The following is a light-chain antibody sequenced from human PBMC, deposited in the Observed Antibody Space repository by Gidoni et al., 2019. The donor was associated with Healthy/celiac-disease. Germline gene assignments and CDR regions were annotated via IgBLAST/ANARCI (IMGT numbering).Light chain of an antibody. CDR1: VLAKKY. V-gene: IGLV3-27*01. Sequence: SYELTQPSSVSVSPGQTARITCSGDVLAKKYARWFQQKPGQAPVLVIYKDSERPSGIPERFSGSSSGTTVTLTISGAQVEDEADYYCYSAADNHLGLFGGGTKLTVL. CDR2: KDS. CDR3: YSAADNHLGL. J-gene: IGLJ2*01.